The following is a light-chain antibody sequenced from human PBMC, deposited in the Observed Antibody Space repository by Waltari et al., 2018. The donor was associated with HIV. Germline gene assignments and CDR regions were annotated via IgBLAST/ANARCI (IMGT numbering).Light chain of an antibody. Sequence: EIVMTQSPAILSVSPGETAPLSCTASQSISRNLAWYQQKPGQAPRLLIYGASTRATGIPSRVRASGAGTEFTLTISSLQSEDFAVYYCQQYKIWPPLTFGGGTKVEMK. CDR1: QSISRN. CDR2: GAS. V-gene: IGKV3-15*01. J-gene: IGKJ4*01. CDR3: QQYKIWPPLT.